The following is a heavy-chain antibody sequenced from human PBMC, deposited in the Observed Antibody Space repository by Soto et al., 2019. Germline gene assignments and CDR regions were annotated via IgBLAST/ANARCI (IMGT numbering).Heavy chain of an antibody. CDR3: ARDRGSSWYSD. V-gene: IGHV4-59*01. Sequence: PSETLSLTCTVSGGSISSSYCSWIRQPPGKGLEWIGYIYYTGSTNYNPSLKSRVTISVDTSKNQFSLNLRSVTAADTVVYYCARDRGSSWYSDWGQGALVTVS. CDR1: GGSISSSY. D-gene: IGHD6-13*01. CDR2: IYYTGST. J-gene: IGHJ4*02.